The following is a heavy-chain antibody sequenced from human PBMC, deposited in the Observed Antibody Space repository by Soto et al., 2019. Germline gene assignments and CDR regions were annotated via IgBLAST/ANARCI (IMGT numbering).Heavy chain of an antibody. J-gene: IGHJ4*02. CDR1: GFTFTRYS. Sequence: LRLSCAASGFTFTRYSMNWVRQAPGKGLEWVSSISSTTNYIYYGDSMKGRFTIARDNAKNSLYLEMNSLRAEDTAVYYCARESEDLTSNFDYWGQGTLVTVSS. CDR3: ARESEDLTSNFDY. CDR2: ISSTTNYI. V-gene: IGHV3-21*06.